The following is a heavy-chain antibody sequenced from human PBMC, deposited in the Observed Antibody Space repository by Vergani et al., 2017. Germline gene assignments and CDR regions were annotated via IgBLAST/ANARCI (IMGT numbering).Heavy chain of an antibody. J-gene: IGHJ4*02. CDR1: GFTFSSYA. CDR3: ARDRYYYGSSGDLDY. D-gene: IGHD3-22*01. V-gene: IGHV3-30-3*01. CDR2: ISYDGSNK. Sequence: QVQLVESGGGVVQPGRSLRLSCAASGFTFSSYAMHWVRQAPGKGLEWVAVISYDGSNKYYADSVKGRFTISRENSKNTLYLQMNSLRAEDTAVYYCARDRYYYGSSGDLDYWGQGTLVTVSS.